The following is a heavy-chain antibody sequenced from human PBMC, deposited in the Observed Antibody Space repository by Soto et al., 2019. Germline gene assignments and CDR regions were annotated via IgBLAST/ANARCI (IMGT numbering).Heavy chain of an antibody. CDR2: INPNSGGT. V-gene: IGHV1-2*04. D-gene: IGHD5-18*01. Sequence: GASVKVSCTASGYTFTGYYMHWVRQAPGQGLEWMGWINPNSGGTNYAQKFQGWVTMTRDTSISTAYMELSRLRSDDTAVYYCARGAGGVQLWLKGGMDVWGQGTTVTVSS. CDR3: ARGAGGVQLWLKGGMDV. CDR1: GYTFTGYY. J-gene: IGHJ6*02.